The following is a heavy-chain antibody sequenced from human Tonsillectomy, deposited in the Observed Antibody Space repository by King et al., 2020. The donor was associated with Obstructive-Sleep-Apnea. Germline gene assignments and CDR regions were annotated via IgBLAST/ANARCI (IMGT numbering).Heavy chain of an antibody. CDR2: MKQDGSEK. D-gene: IGHD5-12*01. CDR3: AGGYSGPDSLYAYSYAMDV. Sequence: EVQLVESGGGLVQPGGSLRLSCAASGFTFSNHWMNWVRQGPGKGLEWVANMKQDGSEKYYVDSVKGRFTISRDNTKNSLYLQMNSLRAEDTAVYYCAGGYSGPDSLYAYSYAMDVWGQGTTVTVSS. CDR1: GFTFSNHW. J-gene: IGHJ6*02. V-gene: IGHV3-7*01.